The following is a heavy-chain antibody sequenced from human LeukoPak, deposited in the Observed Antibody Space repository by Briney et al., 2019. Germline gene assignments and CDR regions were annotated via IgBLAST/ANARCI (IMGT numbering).Heavy chain of an antibody. Sequence: PGGSLRLSCAASGFTFSSYAMSWVRQAPGKGLEWVSAISGSGGSTYYADSVKGRFTISRDNSKNTLYLQMNSLRAEDTAVYYCAKDPCSGGSCYTVLGGQGTLVTVSS. CDR3: AKDPCSGGSCYTVL. J-gene: IGHJ4*02. V-gene: IGHV3-23*01. CDR1: GFTFSSYA. CDR2: ISGSGGST. D-gene: IGHD2-15*01.